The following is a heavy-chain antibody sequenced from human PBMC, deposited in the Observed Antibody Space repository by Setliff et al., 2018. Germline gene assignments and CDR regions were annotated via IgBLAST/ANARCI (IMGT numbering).Heavy chain of an antibody. D-gene: IGHD6-13*01. Sequence: GGSLRLSCAASGFTFSGYSMDWVRQAPGKGLEWLGRTRNKALNYATEYAASVKGRFTISRDDSKSIAYLRMNSLKIEDTAVYYCASYGSWYERAYYYGMDVWGQGTTVTVSS. V-gene: IGHV3-72*01. CDR1: GFTFSGYS. J-gene: IGHJ6*02. CDR3: ASYGSWYERAYYYGMDV. CDR2: TRNKALNYAT.